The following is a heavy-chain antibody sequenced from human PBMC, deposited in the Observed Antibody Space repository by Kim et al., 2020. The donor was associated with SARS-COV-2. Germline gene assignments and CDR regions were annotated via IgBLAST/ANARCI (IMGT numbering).Heavy chain of an antibody. CDR2: IYYSGST. V-gene: IGHV4-31*03. Sequence: SETLSLTCTVSGGSISSGGYYWSWIRQHPGKGLEWIGYIYYSGSTYYNPSLKSRVTISVDTSKNQFSLKLSSVTAADTAVYYCARDLYGGVWFDPWGQGTLVTVSS. J-gene: IGHJ5*02. CDR3: ARDLYGGVWFDP. CDR1: GGSISSGGYY. D-gene: IGHD3-16*01.